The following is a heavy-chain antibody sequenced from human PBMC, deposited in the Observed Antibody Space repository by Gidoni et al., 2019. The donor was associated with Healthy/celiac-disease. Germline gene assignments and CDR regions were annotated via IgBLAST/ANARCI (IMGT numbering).Heavy chain of an antibody. Sequence: EVQLLESGGGLVQPGGSLRLSCAASGFTFSSHAMSWVRQAPGKGLEWVSAISGSGGSTYYADSVKGRFTISRDNSKNTLYLQMNSLRAEDTAVYYCAKELTMVRGVIITGLYFDYWGQGTPVTVSS. D-gene: IGHD3-10*01. V-gene: IGHV3-23*01. J-gene: IGHJ4*02. CDR1: GFTFSSHA. CDR2: ISGSGGST. CDR3: AKELTMVRGVIITGLYFDY.